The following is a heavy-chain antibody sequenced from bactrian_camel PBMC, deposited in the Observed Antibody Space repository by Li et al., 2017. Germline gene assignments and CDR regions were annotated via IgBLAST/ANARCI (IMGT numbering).Heavy chain of an antibody. CDR1: EASVRTFC. D-gene: IGHD7*01. J-gene: IGHJ4*01. CDR2: TDSGGRT. Sequence: QVPQVESGGGSVQPGGSLRRSCAFSEASVRTFCMAWFRQAPGKEREGVAATDSGGRTSYADSVKGRFTISKDNAKNTLYLEMNSLKPEDTAMYHCATDRFPVGGCRYHTIGRDYWGQETQVTVS. V-gene: IGHV3S53*01. CDR3: ATDRFPVGGCRYHTIGRDY.